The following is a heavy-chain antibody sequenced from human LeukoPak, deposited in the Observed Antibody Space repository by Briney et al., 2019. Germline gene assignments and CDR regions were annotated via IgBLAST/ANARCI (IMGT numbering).Heavy chain of an antibody. V-gene: IGHV3-74*01. CDR1: GFTFSSYW. Sequence: GGSLRLSCAASGFTFSSYWMHWVRQAPGKGLVWVSRIKSDGSSTNYADSVQGRFTISRDNAKNSLYLQMNSLRAEDTALYYCAKEKASSSCFDYWGQGTLVTVSS. CDR3: AKEKASSSCFDY. J-gene: IGHJ4*02. CDR2: IKSDGSST. D-gene: IGHD6-13*01.